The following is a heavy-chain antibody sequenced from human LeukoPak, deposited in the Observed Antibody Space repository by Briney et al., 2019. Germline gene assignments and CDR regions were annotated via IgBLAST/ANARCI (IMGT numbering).Heavy chain of an antibody. Sequence: PGGSLRLSCAASGFIFSSYKMNWGRQAPGKGLEWVSYISSSGNTKSYADSVKGRFTISRDNAKNSLYLQMNSLRAEDTAVYYCARAGDYFDIWGQGTVVTVSS. V-gene: IGHV3-48*03. D-gene: IGHD3-16*01. CDR1: GFIFSSYK. CDR2: ISSSGNTK. J-gene: IGHJ3*02. CDR3: ARAGDYFDI.